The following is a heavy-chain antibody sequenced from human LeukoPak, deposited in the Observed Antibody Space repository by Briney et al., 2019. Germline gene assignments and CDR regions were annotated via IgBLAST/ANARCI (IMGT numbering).Heavy chain of an antibody. CDR3: ARATAGLVIISAPDY. J-gene: IGHJ4*02. V-gene: IGHV3-30*04. CDR2: ISYDGGNK. Sequence: GGSLRLSCAASRFTFSSYAMHWVRQAPGKGLEWVAVISYDGGNKYYADSVKGRFTISRDNSKNTLYLQMNSLRAEDTAVYYCARATAGLVIISAPDYWGQGTLVTVSS. D-gene: IGHD3-9*01. CDR1: RFTFSSYA.